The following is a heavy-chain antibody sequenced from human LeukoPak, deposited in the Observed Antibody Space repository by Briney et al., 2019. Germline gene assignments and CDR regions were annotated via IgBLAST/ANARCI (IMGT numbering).Heavy chain of an antibody. D-gene: IGHD6-19*01. CDR3: ARGSSSGWYAWFDP. CDR2: ISAYNGNT. Sequence: ASVTVSCKASGYTFTSYGISWVRQAPGQGLEWMGWISAYNGNTNYAQRLQGRVTMTTDTSTSTAYMELRSLRSDDTAVYYCARGSSSGWYAWFDPWGQGTLVTVSS. CDR1: GYTFTSYG. V-gene: IGHV1-18*01. J-gene: IGHJ5*02.